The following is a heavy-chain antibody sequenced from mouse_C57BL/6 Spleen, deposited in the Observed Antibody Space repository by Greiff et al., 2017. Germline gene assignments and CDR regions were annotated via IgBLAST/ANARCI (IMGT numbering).Heavy chain of an antibody. CDR2: INPYNGGT. D-gene: IGHD2-13*01. CDR1: GYTFTDYY. V-gene: IGHV1-19*01. CDR3: AIDYYYAMDY. J-gene: IGHJ4*01. Sequence: VQLQQSGPVLVKPGASVKMSCKASGYTFTDYYMNWVKQSHGKSLEWIGVINPYNGGTIYNQKFKGKATLTVDKSSSTAYMELNSLTSEDSAVYYCAIDYYYAMDYWGQGTSVTVSS.